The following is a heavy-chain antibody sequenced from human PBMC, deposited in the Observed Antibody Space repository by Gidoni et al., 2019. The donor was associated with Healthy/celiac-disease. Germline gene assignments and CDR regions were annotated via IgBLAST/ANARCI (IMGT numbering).Heavy chain of an antibody. CDR3: ARRRKERTYYYDSSGSGWFDP. CDR2: INHSGST. V-gene: IGHV4-34*01. D-gene: IGHD3-22*01. CDR1: GGSFSGYY. J-gene: IGHJ5*02. Sequence: QVQLQQWGAGLLKPSETLSLTCAVYGGSFSGYYWSWIRQPPGKGLEWIGEINHSGSTNYNPSLKSRVTISVDTSKNQFSLKLSSVTAADTAVYYCARRRKERTYYYDSSGSGWFDPWGQGTLVTVSS.